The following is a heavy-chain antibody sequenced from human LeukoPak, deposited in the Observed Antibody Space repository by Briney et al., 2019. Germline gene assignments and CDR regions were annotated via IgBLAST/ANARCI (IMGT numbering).Heavy chain of an antibody. CDR2: ISGSGGST. CDR3: AKGYSYGYYSY. J-gene: IGHJ4*02. V-gene: IGHV3-23*01. Sequence: PGGSLRLSCSASGFTFSSYAMSWVRQAPGKGLEWVSGISGSGGSTFYADFVQGRFTISRDISKNTLYLQMNSLRAEDTAVYYCAKGYSYGYYSYWGQGTLVTVSS. CDR1: GFTFSSYA. D-gene: IGHD5-18*01.